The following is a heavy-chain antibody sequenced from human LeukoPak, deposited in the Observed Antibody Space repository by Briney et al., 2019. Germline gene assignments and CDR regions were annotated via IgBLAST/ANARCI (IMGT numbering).Heavy chain of an antibody. V-gene: IGHV1-18*01. Sequence: ASVKVSCKASGYTFTSYGISWVRQAPGQGLEWMGWISAYNGNTNYAQKLQGRVTMTTDTSTSTAYMELRSLRSDDTAVYYCARGRGLTMIVVFGPRFDPWGQGTLVTVSS. D-gene: IGHD3-22*01. J-gene: IGHJ5*02. CDR2: ISAYNGNT. CDR3: ARGRGLTMIVVFGPRFDP. CDR1: GYTFTSYG.